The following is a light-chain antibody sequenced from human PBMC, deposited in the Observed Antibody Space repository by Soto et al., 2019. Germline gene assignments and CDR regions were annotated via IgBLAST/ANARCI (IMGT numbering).Light chain of an antibody. V-gene: IGLV2-14*01. CDR3: SSYTSSITVV. J-gene: IGLJ2*01. CDR2: EVS. CDR1: SSDVGGYNY. Sequence: QSALTQPASVSGSPGQSITISCTGTSSDVGGYNYVSWYQQHPGKAPKLMIYEVSNRPSGVSNRFSGSKSGNTASLTISGLQAEDEADYYCSSYTSSITVVFGGGTKRTVL.